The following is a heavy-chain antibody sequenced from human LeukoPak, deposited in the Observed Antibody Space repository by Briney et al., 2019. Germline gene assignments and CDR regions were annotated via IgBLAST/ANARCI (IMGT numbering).Heavy chain of an antibody. J-gene: IGHJ4*02. V-gene: IGHV1-2*02. D-gene: IGHD1-26*01. Sequence: ASVTVSCKASGYIFTGYYMHWVRQAPGQGLEWMGWINPNSGGTNYAQKFQGRVTMTRHTSISTAYMELSRLRSDDTAVYYCARDPSLSGSYLMFDYWGQGTLVTVSS. CDR3: ARDPSLSGSYLMFDY. CDR1: GYIFTGYY. CDR2: INPNSGGT.